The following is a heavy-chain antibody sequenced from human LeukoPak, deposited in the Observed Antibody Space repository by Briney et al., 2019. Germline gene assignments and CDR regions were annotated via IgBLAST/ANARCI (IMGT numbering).Heavy chain of an antibody. CDR1: GFTFSSYG. J-gene: IGHJ4*02. CDR2: IWYDGSNK. CDR3: ARDLAYSSSTLDY. Sequence: HTGRSLRLSCAASGFTFSSYGMHWVRQAPGKGLEWVAVIWYDGSNKYYADSVKGRFTISRDNSKNTLYLQMNSLRAEDTAVYYCARDLAYSSSTLDYWGQGTLVTVSS. V-gene: IGHV3-33*01. D-gene: IGHD6-6*01.